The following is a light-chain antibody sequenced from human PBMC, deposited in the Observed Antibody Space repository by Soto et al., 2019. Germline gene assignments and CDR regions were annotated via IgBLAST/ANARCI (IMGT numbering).Light chain of an antibody. CDR1: SSDVGGYNY. CDR2: EVS. V-gene: IGLV2-14*01. J-gene: IGLJ3*02. CDR3: FSYTTSSTLV. Sequence: QSAQTQPASVSWSPGQSITISCTGTSSDVGGYNYVSWYQQHPAKAPKLMIYEVSNRPSGVSHRFSGSKSGNTASLTISGLQAEDESDYYCFSYTTSSTLVFGGGTKLTFL.